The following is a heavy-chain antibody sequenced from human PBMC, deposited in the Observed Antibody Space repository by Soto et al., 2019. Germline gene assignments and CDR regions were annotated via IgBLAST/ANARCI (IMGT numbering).Heavy chain of an antibody. CDR2: INPSGGSP. Sequence: ASVKVSCKASGYTFTSYYMHWVRQAPGQGLEWMGIINPSGGSPSYAQKFQGRITMTRDTSTSTAYMELSSLRSEDTAVYYCARVPAALHYFDYWGQGTLVTVSS. V-gene: IGHV1-46*01. CDR3: ARVPAALHYFDY. J-gene: IGHJ4*02. CDR1: GYTFTSYY. D-gene: IGHD2-2*01.